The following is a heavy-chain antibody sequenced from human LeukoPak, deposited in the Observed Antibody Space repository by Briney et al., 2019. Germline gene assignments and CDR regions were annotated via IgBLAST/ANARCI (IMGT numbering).Heavy chain of an antibody. V-gene: IGHV4-38-2*02. D-gene: IGHD6-19*01. CDR1: GYSISSGYY. J-gene: IGHJ4*02. CDR2: IYHSGST. CDR3: ARGVPSSGWYRYFDY. Sequence: PSETLSLTCTVSGYSISSGYYWGWIRQPPGKGLEWIGSIYHSGSTYHNPSLKSRVTISVDTSKNQFSLKLSSVTAADTAVYYCARGVPSSGWYRYFDYWGQGTLVTVSS.